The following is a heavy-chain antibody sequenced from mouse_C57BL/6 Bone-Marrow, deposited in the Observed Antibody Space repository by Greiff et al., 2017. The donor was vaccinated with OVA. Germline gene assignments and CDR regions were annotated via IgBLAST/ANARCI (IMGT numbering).Heavy chain of an antibody. CDR1: GYTFTSYW. CDR2: IHPSDSDT. Sequence: QVQLQQPGAELVKPGASVKVSCKASGYTFTSYWMHWVKQRPGQGLEWIGRIHPSDSDTNYNQKFKGKATLTVDKSSSTASMQLSSLTSEDSAFYYSAIGDITTGPSLYWYFDVWGTGTTVTVSS. D-gene: IGHD1-1*01. CDR3: AIGDITTGPSLYWYFDV. J-gene: IGHJ1*03. V-gene: IGHV1-74*01.